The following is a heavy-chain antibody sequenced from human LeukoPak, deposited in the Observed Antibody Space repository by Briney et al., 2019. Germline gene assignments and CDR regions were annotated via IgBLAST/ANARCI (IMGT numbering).Heavy chain of an antibody. Sequence: GGSLRLSCSASGFTVSSNYMSWVRQAPGKGLEWVSVIYSGGSTYYADSVKGRFTISRDNSKNTLYLQMNSLRAEDTAVYYCARHYPTSRGGAFDYWGQGTLVTVSS. CDR1: GFTVSSNY. V-gene: IGHV3-53*01. CDR2: IYSGGST. J-gene: IGHJ4*02. CDR3: ARHYPTSRGGAFDY. D-gene: IGHD2-21*01.